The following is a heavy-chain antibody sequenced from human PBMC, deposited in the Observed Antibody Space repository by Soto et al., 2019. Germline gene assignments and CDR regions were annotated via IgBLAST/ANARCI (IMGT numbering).Heavy chain of an antibody. D-gene: IGHD3-3*01. CDR2: ISGSGGST. CDR1: GFTFSSYA. J-gene: IGHJ6*02. V-gene: IGHV3-23*01. Sequence: EVPLLESGGGLVQPGGSLSLSCAASGFTFSSYAMSWVRQAPGKGLEWVSAISGSGGSTYYADSVKGRFTISRDNSKNTLYLQMNSLRAEDTAVYYCANSLAAITSYEKYGMDVWGQGTTVTVSS. CDR3: ANSLAAITSYEKYGMDV.